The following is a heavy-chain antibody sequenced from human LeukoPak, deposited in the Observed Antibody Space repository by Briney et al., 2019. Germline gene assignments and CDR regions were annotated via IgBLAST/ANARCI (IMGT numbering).Heavy chain of an antibody. CDR3: ARDPYSSTWSYGMDV. D-gene: IGHD6-6*01. CDR2: IKQDGSEE. V-gene: IGHV3-7*05. CDR1: GFIFSSYW. J-gene: IGHJ6*02. Sequence: GGSLRLSCAASGFIFSSYWMSWVRQAPGKGLEWVANIKQDGSEEVYVDSVKGRFTISRDNAKNSLFLQMNTLRAEDTAVYYCARDPYSSTWSYGMDVWGQRTTVTVSS.